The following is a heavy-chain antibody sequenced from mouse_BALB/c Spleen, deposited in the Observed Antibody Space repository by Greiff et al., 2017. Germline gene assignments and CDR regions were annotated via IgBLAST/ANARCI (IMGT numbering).Heavy chain of an antibody. CDR2: ISTYYGDA. CDR1: GYTFTDYA. V-gene: IGHV1S137*01. CDR3: ARKTGGAMDY. J-gene: IGHJ4*01. D-gene: IGHD4-1*01. Sequence: QVQLKESGAELVRPGVSVKISCKGSGYTFTDYAMHWVKQSHAKSLEWIGVISTYYGDASYNQKFKGKATMTVDKSSSTAYMELARLTSEDSAIYYCARKTGGAMDYWGQGTSVTVSS.